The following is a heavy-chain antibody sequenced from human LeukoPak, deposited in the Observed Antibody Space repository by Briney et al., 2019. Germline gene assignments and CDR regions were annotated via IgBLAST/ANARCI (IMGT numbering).Heavy chain of an antibody. CDR3: ATTSPGLTSPYYYYYMDV. CDR1: GGTFSSYA. CDR2: IIPIFGTA. D-gene: IGHD2-2*01. V-gene: IGHV1-69*13. J-gene: IGHJ6*03. Sequence: SVKVSCKASGGTFSSYAISWVRQAPGQGLEWMGGIIPIFGTANYAQKFQGGVTITADESTSTAYMELSSLRSEDTAVYYCATTSPGLTSPYYYYYMDVWGKGTTVTVSS.